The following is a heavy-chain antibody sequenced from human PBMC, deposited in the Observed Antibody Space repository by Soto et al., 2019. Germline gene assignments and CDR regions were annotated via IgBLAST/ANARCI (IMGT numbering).Heavy chain of an antibody. CDR1: GFTFSSYG. D-gene: IGHD3-3*01. J-gene: IGHJ5*02. CDR3: AKFYDFWSGYEFS. Sequence: GGSLRLSCAASGFTFSSYGTHWVRQAPGKGLEWVAVISYDGSNKYYADSVKGRFTISRDNSKNTLYLQMNSLRAEDTAVYYCAKFYDFWSGYEFSWGQGTLVTVSS. CDR2: ISYDGSNK. V-gene: IGHV3-30*18.